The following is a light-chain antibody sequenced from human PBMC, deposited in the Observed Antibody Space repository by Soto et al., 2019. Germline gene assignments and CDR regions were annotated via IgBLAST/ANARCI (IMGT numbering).Light chain of an antibody. J-gene: IGKJ2*01. V-gene: IGKV3-15*01. CDR2: GTS. CDR3: QQYNNWPPMST. CDR1: QNVGRN. Sequence: EIVMTQSPDTLSVSPGERATLSCRASQNVGRNVAWYQQRPGQAPRLLIHGTSTRAADIPARFSGSVSGTEFTLTINGLPPEDFVIYFCQQYNNWPPMSTFGQGTKLEMK.